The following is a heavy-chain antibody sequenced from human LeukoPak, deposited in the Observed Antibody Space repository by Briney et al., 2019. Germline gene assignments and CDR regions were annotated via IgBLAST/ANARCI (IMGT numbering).Heavy chain of an antibody. CDR2: IWYDGSNE. V-gene: IGHV3-33*01. D-gene: IGHD6-19*01. J-gene: IGHJ4*02. CDR1: GFTFSSYG. Sequence: GRSLRLSCAASGFTFSSYGMHWVRQAPGKGLEWVAVIWYDGSNEYYADSVKGRFTISRDNSKNTLYLQMNSLRAEDTAVYYCAREFREGSGWYRIDYWGQGTLVTVSS. CDR3: AREFREGSGWYRIDY.